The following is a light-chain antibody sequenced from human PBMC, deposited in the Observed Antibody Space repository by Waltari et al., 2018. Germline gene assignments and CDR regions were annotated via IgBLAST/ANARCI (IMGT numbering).Light chain of an antibody. V-gene: IGKV3-20*01. CDR2: GAS. CDR3: QQYGASPEVT. CDR1: RSIVSTY. Sequence: EIVLTQSPGTLSLSPGERATLPCRASRSIVSTYLAWYQQKPGQAPRLLISGASSRATGIPDRFSGSGSGTDFTLTISRLEPEDFAVYYCQQYGASPEVTFGPGTKVDIK. J-gene: IGKJ3*01.